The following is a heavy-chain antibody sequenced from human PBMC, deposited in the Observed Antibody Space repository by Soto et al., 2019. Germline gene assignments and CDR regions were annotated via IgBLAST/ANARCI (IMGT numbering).Heavy chain of an antibody. CDR2: IFYSGST. J-gene: IGHJ4*02. V-gene: IGHV4-59*01. CDR1: GGSIRRYY. CDR3: ARGAADTAMVDS. D-gene: IGHD5-18*01. Sequence: ASETLSLTCTVSGGSIRRYYWTWIRQPPGKGLEWLGYIFYSGSTFYNPSLKSRVTISIHTSKSQFSLQLTYVTAADTAVYYCARGAADTAMVDSWGQGTLVTVSS.